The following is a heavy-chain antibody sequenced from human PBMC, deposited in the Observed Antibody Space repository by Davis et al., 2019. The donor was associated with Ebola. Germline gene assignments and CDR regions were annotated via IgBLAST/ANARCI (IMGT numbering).Heavy chain of an antibody. J-gene: IGHJ4*02. V-gene: IGHV3-7*03. CDR3: ASEDSSGYYPWAY. CDR1: GFTFSSYW. Sequence: LSLTCAASGFTFSSYWMSWVRQAPGKGLEWVANIKQDGSEKYYVDSVKGRFTISRDNAKNSLYLQMNSLRAEDTAVYYCASEDSSGYYPWAYWGQGTLVTVSS. CDR2: IKQDGSEK. D-gene: IGHD3-22*01.